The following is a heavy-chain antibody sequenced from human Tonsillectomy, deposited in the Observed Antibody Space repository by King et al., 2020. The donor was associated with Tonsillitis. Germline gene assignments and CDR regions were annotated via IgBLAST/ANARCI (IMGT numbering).Heavy chain of an antibody. Sequence: QLVQSGGGVVQPGRSLRLSCAASGFTFSSYGMHWVRQAPGKGLEWVAVIWYDGSNKYYADSVKGRFTISRDNSKNTLYLQMNSLRAEDTAVYYCARDVWELPRYYFDYWGQGTLVTVSS. V-gene: IGHV3-33*01. J-gene: IGHJ4*02. CDR3: ARDVWELPRYYFDY. D-gene: IGHD1-26*01. CDR2: IWYDGSNK. CDR1: GFTFSSYG.